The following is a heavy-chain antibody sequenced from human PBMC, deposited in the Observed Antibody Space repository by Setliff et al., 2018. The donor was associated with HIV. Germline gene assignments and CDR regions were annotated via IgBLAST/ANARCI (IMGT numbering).Heavy chain of an antibody. Sequence: SETLSLTCAVSGASDISYIWWSWVRQSPGKGLEWIGEIYHSGSTHYNPSLQSRVTISVDKSKSQFSLKLNSVTAADTAVYYCGGNGYYSIGYWGQGTLVTVSS. J-gene: IGHJ4*02. V-gene: IGHV4-4*02. CDR2: IYHSGST. D-gene: IGHD3-22*01. CDR1: GASDISYIW. CDR3: GGNGYYSIGY.